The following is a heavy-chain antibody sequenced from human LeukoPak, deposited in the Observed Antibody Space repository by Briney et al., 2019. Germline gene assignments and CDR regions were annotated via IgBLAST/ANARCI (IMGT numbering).Heavy chain of an antibody. D-gene: IGHD2/OR15-2a*01. J-gene: IGHJ3*02. CDR2: ISSSSSYI. CDR1: GFTFSSYS. Sequence: PGGSLRLSCAASGFTFSSYSMNWVRQAPGKGLEWVSSISSSSSYIYYADSVKGRFTISRDNAKNLLYLQMNSLRAEDTAVYYCARAFLGAFDIWGQGTMVTVSS. V-gene: IGHV3-21*01. CDR3: ARAFLGAFDI.